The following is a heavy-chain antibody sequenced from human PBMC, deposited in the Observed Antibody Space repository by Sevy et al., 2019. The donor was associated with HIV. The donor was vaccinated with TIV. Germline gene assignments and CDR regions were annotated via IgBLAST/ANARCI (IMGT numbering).Heavy chain of an antibody. CDR1: GYTFTSYG. V-gene: IGHV1-18*01. Sequence: ASVKVSCKASGYTFTSYGISWVRQAPGQGLEWMGWISAYNGNTNYAQKLQGRVTMTTDTSTGTAYMELRSLRSDDTAVYYCARVRDIVVVPAAIFWFDPWGQGTLVTVSS. CDR2: ISAYNGNT. D-gene: IGHD2-2*02. J-gene: IGHJ5*02. CDR3: ARVRDIVVVPAAIFWFDP.